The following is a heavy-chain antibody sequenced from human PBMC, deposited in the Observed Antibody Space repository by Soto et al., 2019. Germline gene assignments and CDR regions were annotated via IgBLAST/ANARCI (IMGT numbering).Heavy chain of an antibody. CDR2: IYYSGPT. J-gene: IGHJ4*02. Sequence: SETLSVTFDVSGGSISRSYWWTWVRQPPGKGLEWIGDIYYSGPTNYNPSLKSRVTILLDTCKNQFSLKLNSLTAADTAVYYCARFSADYNCDSCGQGTLVTV. CDR3: ARFSADYNCDS. V-gene: IGHV4-4*02. CDR1: GGSISRSYW. D-gene: IGHD1-20*01.